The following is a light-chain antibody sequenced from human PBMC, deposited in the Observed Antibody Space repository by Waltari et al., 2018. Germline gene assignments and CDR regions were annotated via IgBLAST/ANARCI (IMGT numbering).Light chain of an antibody. CDR2: RNN. CDR3: APWDDSLSGPGV. V-gene: IGLV1-47*01. Sequence: QSVLTQPPSASGTPGQRVTIPFSGRLSNLGSNFVYWYQHLPGTSPKLLIYRNNQRPSGVPDRFSGSKSGPSASLAISGLRSEDEADYYCAPWDDSLSGPGVFGGGTKLTVL. CDR1: LSNLGSNF. J-gene: IGLJ3*02.